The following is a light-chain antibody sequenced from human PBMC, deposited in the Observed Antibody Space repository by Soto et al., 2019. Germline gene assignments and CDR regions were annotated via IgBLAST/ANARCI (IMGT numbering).Light chain of an antibody. CDR3: CSYAGSGLGV. V-gene: IGLV2-23*02. CDR1: SSDVGSYNL. Sequence: QSALTQPASVSGSPGQSITISCIGTSSDVGSYNLVSWYQQHPGKAPKLMIYEVSERPSGVSDRFSGSKSGNTASLTISWLQPEDEADYYCCSYAGSGLGVFGGGTKLTVL. J-gene: IGLJ2*01. CDR2: EVS.